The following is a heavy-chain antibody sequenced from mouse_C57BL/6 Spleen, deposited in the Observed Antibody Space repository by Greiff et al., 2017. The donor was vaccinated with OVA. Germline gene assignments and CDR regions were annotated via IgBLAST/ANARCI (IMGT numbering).Heavy chain of an antibody. V-gene: IGHV1-53*01. CDR3: ASDSSGAYYAMDY. D-gene: IGHD3-2*02. CDR1: GYTFTSYW. J-gene: IGHJ4*01. CDR2: INPSNGGT. Sequence: VQLQQPGTELVKPGASVKLSCKASGYTFTSYWMHWVKQRPGQGLEWIGNINPSNGGTNYNEKFKGKATLTVDKSSSTAYMQLSSLTSEDSAVYYCASDSSGAYYAMDYWGQGTSVTVSS.